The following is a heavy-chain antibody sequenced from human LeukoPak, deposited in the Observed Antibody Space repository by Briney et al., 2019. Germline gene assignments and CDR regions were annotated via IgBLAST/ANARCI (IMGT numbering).Heavy chain of an antibody. Sequence: PSQTLSLTCTVSGGSISSGSYYWSWIRQPAGKGLEWIGRIYTSGSTNYNPSLKSRVTISVDTSKNQFSLKLSSVTAADTAVYYCARAPQRSLDAFDIWGRGTMVTVSS. J-gene: IGHJ3*02. CDR2: IYTSGST. D-gene: IGHD6-25*01. CDR3: ARAPQRSLDAFDI. V-gene: IGHV4-61*02. CDR1: GGSISSGSYY.